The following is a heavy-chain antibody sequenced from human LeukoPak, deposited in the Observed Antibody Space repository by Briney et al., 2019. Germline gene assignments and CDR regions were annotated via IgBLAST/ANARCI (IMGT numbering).Heavy chain of an antibody. V-gene: IGHV1-2*02. CDR2: INPNSGGT. CDR1: GYTFTGYY. Sequence: ASVKVSCKASGYTFTGYYMHWVRQAPGQGLEWMGWINPNSGGTNYAQKFQGRVTMTRDTSISTAYMELSRLRSDDTAVYYCARVIPMSSSSWYGNWFDPWGQGTLVTVSS. J-gene: IGHJ5*02. D-gene: IGHD6-13*01. CDR3: ARVIPMSSSSWYGNWFDP.